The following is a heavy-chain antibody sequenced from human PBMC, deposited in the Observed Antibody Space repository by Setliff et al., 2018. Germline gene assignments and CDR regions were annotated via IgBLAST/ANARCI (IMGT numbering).Heavy chain of an antibody. Sequence: ASVKVSCKVSGYTLTELSMHWVRQAPGKGLEWMGGFDPEDGETIYAQKFKGRVTMTEDTSTDTAYMELSSLRSEDTAVYYCTYYCSSTSCYRDLDWFDPWGQGTLVTVSS. CDR1: GYTLTELS. V-gene: IGHV1-24*01. J-gene: IGHJ5*02. D-gene: IGHD2-2*01. CDR3: TYYCSSTSCYRDLDWFDP. CDR2: FDPEDGET.